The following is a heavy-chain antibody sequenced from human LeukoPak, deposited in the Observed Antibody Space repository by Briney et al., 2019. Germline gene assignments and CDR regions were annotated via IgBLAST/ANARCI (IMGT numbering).Heavy chain of an antibody. CDR2: IYSDNT. V-gene: IGHV3-53*01. CDR3: AREGRQVFDP. J-gene: IGHJ5*02. Sequence: PGGSLRLSCTVSGFTASSNSMSWVRQAPGKGLEWVSFIYSDNTHYSDSVKGRFTISRDNSKNTLYLQMNSLRAEDTAVYYCAREGRQVFDPWGQGTLVTVSS. CDR1: GFTASSNS.